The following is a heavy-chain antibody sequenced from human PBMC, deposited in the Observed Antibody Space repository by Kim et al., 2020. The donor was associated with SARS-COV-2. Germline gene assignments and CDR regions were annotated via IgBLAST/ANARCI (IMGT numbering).Heavy chain of an antibody. V-gene: IGHV3-30*18. J-gene: IGHJ6*03. Sequence: GGSLRLSCAASGFTFSSYGMHWVRQAPGKGLEWVAVISYDGSNKYYADSVKGRFTISRDNSKNTLYLQMNSLRAEDTAVYYCAKGRISSGYYYYYMDVWG. D-gene: IGHD6-25*01. CDR2: ISYDGSNK. CDR1: GFTFSSYG. CDR3: AKGRISSGYYYYYMDV.